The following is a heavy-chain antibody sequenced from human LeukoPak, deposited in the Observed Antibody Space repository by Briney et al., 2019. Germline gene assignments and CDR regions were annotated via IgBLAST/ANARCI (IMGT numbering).Heavy chain of an antibody. CDR2: IKQDGSEK. J-gene: IGHJ4*02. D-gene: IGHD3-9*01. V-gene: IGHV3-7*01. Sequence: GGSLRLSCAASGFTFSSYWMSWVRQAPGKGLEWVANIKQDGSEKYYVDSVKGRFTISRDNAKNSLYLQMNSLRAEDTAVYYCARGDLLRYFDWLLVWGQGTLVTVSS. CDR3: ARGDLLRYFDWLLV. CDR1: GFTFSSYW.